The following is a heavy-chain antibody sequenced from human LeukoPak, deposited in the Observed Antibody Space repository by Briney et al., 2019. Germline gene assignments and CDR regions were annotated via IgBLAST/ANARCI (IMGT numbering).Heavy chain of an antibody. J-gene: IGHJ5*02. Sequence: GGSLRLSCAVSGFPFSRFYMSWIRQAPGKGLEWISHIGLSGSPLDYADSVKGRFTISRDNDKNSLYLDMNSLRAEDTAVYYCARKDFSGGSFSSWGQGTPVTVSS. CDR3: ARKDFSGGSFSS. CDR1: GFPFSRFY. CDR2: IGLSGSPL. V-gene: IGHV3-11*04. D-gene: IGHD2-15*01.